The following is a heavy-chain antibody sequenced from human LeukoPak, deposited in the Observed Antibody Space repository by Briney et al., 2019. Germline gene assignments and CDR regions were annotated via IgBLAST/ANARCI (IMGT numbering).Heavy chain of an antibody. CDR3: ARQDLAVVPEAFDI. CDR2: IYYSGST. Sequence: SETLSLTCTVSGGSISRSTYYWGWIRQPPGKGLEWIGSIYYSGSTYYNPSLKSRVTISVDTSKNQFSLRLTSVTATDTAVYYCARQDLAVVPEAFDIWGQGTMVTVSS. V-gene: IGHV4-39*01. CDR1: GGSISRSTYY. D-gene: IGHD2-2*01. J-gene: IGHJ3*02.